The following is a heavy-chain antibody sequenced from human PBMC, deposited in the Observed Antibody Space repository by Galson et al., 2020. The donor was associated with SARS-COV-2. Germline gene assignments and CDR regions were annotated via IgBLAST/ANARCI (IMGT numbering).Heavy chain of an antibody. V-gene: IGHV3-23*01. J-gene: IGHJ6*02. CDR1: GFTFSNYA. CDR3: AKDLRGAAAPGTYGMDV. D-gene: IGHD6-13*01. Sequence: GSLRLSCAASGFTFSNYAMTWVRQVPGKGLEWVSSLSAAGGSTYYSDSVKGRFTISRDNSKNTLYLQMNSLTAEDTAVYYCAKDLRGAAAPGTYGMDVWGQGTTVTVSS. CDR2: LSAAGGST.